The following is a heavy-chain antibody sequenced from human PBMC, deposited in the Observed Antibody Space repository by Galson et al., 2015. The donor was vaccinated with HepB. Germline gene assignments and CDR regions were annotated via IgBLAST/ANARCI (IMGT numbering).Heavy chain of an antibody. CDR2: TWYDGRGE. CDR3: GRAGLSHTRKYSSSPRPNYFYFGVDV. V-gene: IGHV3-33*01. J-gene: IGHJ6*01. CDR1: GFSFNRHA. Sequence: SLRLSCAASGFSFNRHAIHWFRQAPGKGLEGVAVTWYDGRGEKYAESVKGRFTVSRNRAENRLSLEMENLRVEDKAVYYCGRAGLSHTRKYSSSPRPNYFYFGVDVWGQGTTVIVSS. D-gene: IGHD6-6*01.